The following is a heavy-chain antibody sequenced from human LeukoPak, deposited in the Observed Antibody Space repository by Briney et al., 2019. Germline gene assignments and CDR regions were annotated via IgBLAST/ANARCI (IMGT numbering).Heavy chain of an antibody. D-gene: IGHD3-3*01. CDR3: ARHADSDFWSGHLLYYFDY. CDR2: ISHRGSA. V-gene: IGHV4-38-2*01. Sequence: PSETLSLTCVVSGYSISIGYYWAWIRQPPGKGLEWIGSISHRGSADYNPSLKSRVTISVDTSKNRFSLELSSVTAADTAVYYCARHADSDFWSGHLLYYFDYWGQGTLVTVSS. J-gene: IGHJ4*02. CDR1: GYSISIGYY.